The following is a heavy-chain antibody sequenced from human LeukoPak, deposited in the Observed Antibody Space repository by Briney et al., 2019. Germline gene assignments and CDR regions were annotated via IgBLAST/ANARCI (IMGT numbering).Heavy chain of an antibody. Sequence: GGSLRLSCAASGFTFSSYAMHWVRQAPGKGLEWVAVISYDGSNKYYADSVKGRFTISRDNSKNTLYLQMNSLRAEDTAVYYCARDSYGLDYWGQGTLVTVSS. CDR3: ARDSYGLDY. D-gene: IGHD5-18*01. CDR2: ISYDGSNK. J-gene: IGHJ4*02. CDR1: GFTFSSYA. V-gene: IGHV3-30-3*01.